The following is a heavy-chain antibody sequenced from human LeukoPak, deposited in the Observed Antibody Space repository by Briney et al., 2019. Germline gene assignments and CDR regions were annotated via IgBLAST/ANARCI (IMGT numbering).Heavy chain of an antibody. V-gene: IGHV1-18*01. J-gene: IGHJ3*01. CDR3: ERYWYYYDSSNYHRGIDAFDL. CDR1: GYTFNTYG. D-gene: IGHD3-22*01. CDR2: ISGYNGNT. Sequence: ASVKVSCKASGYTFNTYGISWVRQAPGQGLEWMGWISGYNGNTFYAQKFQGRVTMTTGTSTSTAYMELRRLRSDDTAQYYGERYWYYYDSSNYHRGIDAFDLWGQGTMVTVPS.